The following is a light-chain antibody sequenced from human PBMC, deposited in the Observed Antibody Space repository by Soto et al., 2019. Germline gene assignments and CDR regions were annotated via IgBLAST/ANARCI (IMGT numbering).Light chain of an antibody. Sequence: QSVLSQPPSASGTPGQRVTISCSGSSSNIGKNPVNWYQQLPGTAPKLLIYSPNQRPSGVPDRFSGSKSGTSASLAISGLQSEDEADYYCAAWDDSLNGPVFGGGTKLTVL. V-gene: IGLV1-44*01. CDR2: SPN. J-gene: IGLJ2*01. CDR3: AAWDDSLNGPV. CDR1: SSNIGKNP.